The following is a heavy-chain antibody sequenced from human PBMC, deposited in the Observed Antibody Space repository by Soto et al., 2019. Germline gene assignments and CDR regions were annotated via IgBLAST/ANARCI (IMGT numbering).Heavy chain of an antibody. D-gene: IGHD3-10*01. CDR1: GGSISSYY. Sequence: PSETLSLTCTVSGGSISSYYWSWIRQPPGKGLEWIGYIYYSGSTNYNPSLKSRVTISVGTSKNQFSLKLSSVTAADTAVYYCARGVPMVRGVIIWGQGTLVTVSS. CDR2: IYYSGST. V-gene: IGHV4-59*01. J-gene: IGHJ4*02. CDR3: ARGVPMVRGVII.